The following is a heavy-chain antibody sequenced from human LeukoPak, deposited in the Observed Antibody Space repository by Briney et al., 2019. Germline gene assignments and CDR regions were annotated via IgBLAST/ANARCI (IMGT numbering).Heavy chain of an antibody. CDR3: AREGTMAPFDY. CDR1: GFTFSSYW. D-gene: IGHD1-7*01. CDR2: INSDGSST. V-gene: IGHV3-74*01. Sequence: PGGSLRLSCAASGFTFSSYWMHWVRQAPGKGLVWVSRINSDGSSTSCADSVKGRFTISRDNAKNTLYLQMNSLRAEDTAVYYCAREGTMAPFDYWGQGTLVTVSS. J-gene: IGHJ4*02.